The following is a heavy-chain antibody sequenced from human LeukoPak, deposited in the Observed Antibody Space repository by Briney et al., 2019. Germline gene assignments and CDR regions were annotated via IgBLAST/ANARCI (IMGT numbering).Heavy chain of an antibody. J-gene: IGHJ4*02. CDR3: ARGYYSTGWYSFDY. D-gene: IGHD6-19*01. V-gene: IGHV4-4*07. CDR2: IYKSGST. CDR1: GGSISSYY. Sequence: SETLPLTCTVSGGSISSYYWSWIRQPAGKGLEWIGRIYKSGSTNYSPSLKSRVTMSVDTSKNQFSLKLTSVTAADTAVYYCARGYYSTGWYSFDYWGQGTLVTVSS.